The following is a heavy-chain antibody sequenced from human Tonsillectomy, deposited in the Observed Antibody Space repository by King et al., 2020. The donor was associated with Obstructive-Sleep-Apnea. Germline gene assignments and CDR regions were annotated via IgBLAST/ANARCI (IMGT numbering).Heavy chain of an antibody. CDR3: ARAVPVVTATSYYLDY. V-gene: IGHV4-59*08. D-gene: IGHD2-21*02. J-gene: IGHJ4*02. CDR2: IYYSGST. CDR1: GGSISSYY. Sequence: QLQESGPGLVKPSETLSLTCTVSGGSISSYYWSWIRQPPGKGLEWIGYIYYSGSTNYNPSLKSRVTISVDTSKNQFSLKLSSVTAADTAVYYCARAVPVVTATSYYLDYWGQGTLVTVSS.